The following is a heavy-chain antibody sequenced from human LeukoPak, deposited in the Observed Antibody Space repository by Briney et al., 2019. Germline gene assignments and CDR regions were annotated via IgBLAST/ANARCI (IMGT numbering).Heavy chain of an antibody. CDR2: IYSGGST. D-gene: IGHD2-15*01. CDR1: GFTVSSNY. J-gene: IGHJ4*02. CDR3: ARVTACSGGSCYDY. Sequence: GGSLRLSCAASGFTVSSNYMSWVRQAPGKGLEWASVIYSGGSTYYADSVKGRFTISRDNSKNTLYLQMNSLRAEDTAVYYCARVTACSGGSCYDYWGQGTLVTVSS. V-gene: IGHV3-66*01.